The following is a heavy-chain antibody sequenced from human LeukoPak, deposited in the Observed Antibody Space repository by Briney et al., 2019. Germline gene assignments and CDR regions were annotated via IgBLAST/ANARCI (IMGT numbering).Heavy chain of an antibody. CDR3: AKDMRERIAATGLGY. J-gene: IGHJ4*02. Sequence: GGSLRLSCAASGFTFDDYAMHWVRQAPGKGLEWASGISWDSATIGYADSVKGRFTISRDNAKNSPYLQMNSLTTEDTALYYCAKDMRERIAATGLGYWGQGTLVTVSS. CDR2: ISWDSATI. V-gene: IGHV3-9*01. D-gene: IGHD6-6*01. CDR1: GFTFDDYA.